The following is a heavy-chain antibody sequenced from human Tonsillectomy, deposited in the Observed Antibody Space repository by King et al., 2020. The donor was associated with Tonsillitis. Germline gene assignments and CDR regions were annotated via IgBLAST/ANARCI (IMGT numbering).Heavy chain of an antibody. V-gene: IGHV3-9*01. CDR2: ISWNSGSI. CDR1: GFTFDNYA. D-gene: IGHD3-16*02. J-gene: IGHJ4*02. Sequence: VQLVEYGGGLVQPGRSLRLSCAASGFTFDNYAMHWVRLAPGKGLEWVSGISWNSGSIGYADSVKGRFTISRDNAKNSLYLQINSLRPEDTALYYCAKDMSLIGEYFDYWGQGTLFTVSS. CDR3: AKDMSLIGEYFDY.